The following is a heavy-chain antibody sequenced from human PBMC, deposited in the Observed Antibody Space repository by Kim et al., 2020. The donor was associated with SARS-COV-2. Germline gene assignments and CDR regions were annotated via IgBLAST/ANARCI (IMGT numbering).Heavy chain of an antibody. CDR3: AKDRFLSGSSKRYFDY. J-gene: IGHJ4*02. D-gene: IGHD6-19*01. Sequence: VKGRITISRDNSKNTLYLQMTSLRAEDTAVYYCAKDRFLSGSSKRYFDYWGQGTLVTVSS. V-gene: IGHV3-23*01.